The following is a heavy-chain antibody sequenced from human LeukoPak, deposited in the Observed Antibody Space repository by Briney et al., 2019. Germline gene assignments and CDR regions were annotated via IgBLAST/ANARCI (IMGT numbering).Heavy chain of an antibody. D-gene: IGHD3-9*01. CDR3: ARDFDYFDY. CDR1: GASISEYD. CDR2: ITYSGKT. V-gene: IGHV4-59*01. Sequence: PSETLSLTCSVSGASISEYDWGWIRQSPGKGLEWIGSITYSGKTNHNPSLKSRVTISVDTSKNEFSLRLTSVTAADTALYYCARDFDYFDYWGQGTLVTVSS. J-gene: IGHJ4*02.